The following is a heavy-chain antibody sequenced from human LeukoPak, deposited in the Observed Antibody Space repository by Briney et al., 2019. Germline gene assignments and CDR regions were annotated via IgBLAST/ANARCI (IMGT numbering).Heavy chain of an antibody. CDR2: INPVGSET. Sequence: GSLRLSCAASGFSFSAYWMTWVRQAPGTGLEWVANINPVGSETYYVDPVKGRFSISRDNAKNLVYLQMNSLRAEDTAVYYCARFGYVAAVDVWGQGTPVTVSS. D-gene: IGHD2-15*01. CDR3: ARFGYVAAVDV. V-gene: IGHV3-7*01. J-gene: IGHJ4*02. CDR1: GFSFSAYW.